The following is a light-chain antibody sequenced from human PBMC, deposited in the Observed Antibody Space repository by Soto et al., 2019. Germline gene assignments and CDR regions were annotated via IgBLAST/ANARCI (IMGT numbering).Light chain of an antibody. CDR2: DAS. CDR3: QQRNYWPIT. V-gene: IGKV3-11*01. CDR1: QSVGSY. Sequence: EIVLSQSPATLSLSPGEGATLSCRASQSVGSYLAWYQQKLGQAPRLLIYDASKRATGIPARFSGSGSGTDFTLTINSLEPEDFAVYYCQQRNYWPITFGQGTRLEIK. J-gene: IGKJ5*01.